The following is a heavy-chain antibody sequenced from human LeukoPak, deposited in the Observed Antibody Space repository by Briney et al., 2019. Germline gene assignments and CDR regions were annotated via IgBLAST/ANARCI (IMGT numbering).Heavy chain of an antibody. J-gene: IGHJ3*02. CDR3: AGPAYYDILTGYYTDAFDI. V-gene: IGHV4-34*01. CDR1: GGSFSGYY. D-gene: IGHD3-9*01. CDR2: INHSGST. Sequence: PSETLSLTCAVYGGSFSGYYWSWIRQPPGKGLEWIGEINHSGSTNYNPSLKSRVTISVDTSKNQFSLKLSSVTAADTAVYYCAGPAYYDILTGYYTDAFDIWGQGTMVTVSS.